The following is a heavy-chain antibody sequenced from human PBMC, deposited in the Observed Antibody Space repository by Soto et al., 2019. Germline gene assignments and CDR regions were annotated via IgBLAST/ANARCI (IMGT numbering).Heavy chain of an antibody. J-gene: IGHJ4*02. V-gene: IGHV3-23*01. CDR2: ISGSGGST. CDR3: AKDPSDYGDYVYYFDY. Sequence: GGSLRLSCAASGFTFSSYAMSWVRQAPGKGLEWVSAISGSGGSTYYADSVKGRFTISRDNSKNTLYLQMNSLRAEDTAVYYCAKDPSDYGDYVYYFDYWGQGTLVTVSS. CDR1: GFTFSSYA. D-gene: IGHD4-17*01.